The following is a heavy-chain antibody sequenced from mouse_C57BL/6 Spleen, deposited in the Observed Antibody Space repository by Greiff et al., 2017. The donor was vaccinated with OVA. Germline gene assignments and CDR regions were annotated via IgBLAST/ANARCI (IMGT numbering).Heavy chain of an antibody. D-gene: IGHD2-5*01. V-gene: IGHV1-55*01. CDR3: AREGSNYGDY. CDR2: IYPGSGST. J-gene: IGHJ2*01. Sequence: QVQLQQPGAELVKPGASVKMSCKASGYTFPSYWITWVKQRPGQGLEWIGDIYPGSGSTNYNEKFKSKATLTVDTSSSTAYMQLSSLTSEDSAIYYCAREGSNYGDYWGQGTTLTVSS. CDR1: GYTFPSYW.